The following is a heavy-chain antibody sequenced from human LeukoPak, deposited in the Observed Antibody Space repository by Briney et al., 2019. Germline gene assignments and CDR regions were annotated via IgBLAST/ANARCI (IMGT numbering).Heavy chain of an antibody. CDR2: MYSGDST. CDR3: ARVHYISGRDFQH. D-gene: IGHD3-10*01. J-gene: IGHJ1*01. Sequence: GGSLRLSCAASGFTVRSNYMTWVRQAPGKGLEWVSVMYSGDSTYYDDSVKGRFTISRDNAKNSLYLQMNSLRAEDTAVYYCARVHYISGRDFQHWGQGTLVTVSS. V-gene: IGHV3-53*01. CDR1: GFTVRSNY.